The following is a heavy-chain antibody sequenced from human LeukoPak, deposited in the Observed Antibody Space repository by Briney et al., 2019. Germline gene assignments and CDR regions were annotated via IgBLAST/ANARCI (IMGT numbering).Heavy chain of an antibody. D-gene: IGHD2-2*01. CDR1: GGSISSSSYY. V-gene: IGHV4-39*07. J-gene: IGHJ5*02. Sequence: SETLSLTCTVSGGSISSSSYYWGWIRQPPGKGLEWIGSIYYSGSTYYNPSLKSRVTISVDTSKDQFSLKLSSVTAADTAVYYCARDGGYCSSTSCWYNWFDPWGQGTLVTVSS. CDR3: ARDGGYCSSTSCWYNWFDP. CDR2: IYYSGST.